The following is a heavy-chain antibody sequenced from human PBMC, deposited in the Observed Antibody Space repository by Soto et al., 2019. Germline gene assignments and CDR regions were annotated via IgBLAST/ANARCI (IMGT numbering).Heavy chain of an antibody. Sequence: EVQLVESGGGLVQPGGSLRLSCAASGFTFSSYWMHWVRQAPGKGLVWVSRINSDGSSTSYADSVKGRFTISRDNAKNTLYLQMNSLRAEDTAVYYCARDIYDFWSGVRPPYMDVWGKGTTVTVSS. CDR3: ARDIYDFWSGVRPPYMDV. J-gene: IGHJ6*03. D-gene: IGHD3-3*01. V-gene: IGHV3-74*01. CDR1: GFTFSSYW. CDR2: INSDGSST.